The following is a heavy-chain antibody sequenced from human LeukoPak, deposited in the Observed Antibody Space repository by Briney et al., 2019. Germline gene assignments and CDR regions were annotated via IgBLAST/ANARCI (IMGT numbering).Heavy chain of an antibody. J-gene: IGHJ4*02. CDR1: GFSFSSYE. CDR3: ARISSLAVAGIN. Sequence: GGSLRLSCAASGFSFSSYEMNWVRQAPGKGLEWVSYISSSGSTIYYADSVKGRFTISRDNAKNSLYLQMNSLRAEDTAVYYCARISSLAVAGINWGQGTLVTVSS. D-gene: IGHD6-19*01. CDR2: ISSSGSTI. V-gene: IGHV3-48*03.